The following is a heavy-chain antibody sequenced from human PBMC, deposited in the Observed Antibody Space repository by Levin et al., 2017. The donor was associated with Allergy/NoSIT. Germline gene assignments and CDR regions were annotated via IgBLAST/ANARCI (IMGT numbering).Heavy chain of an antibody. V-gene: IGHV6-1*01. CDR3: ARDAPPVADSSGSLNWFDP. D-gene: IGHD3-22*01. J-gene: IGHJ5*02. CDR2: TYYRSKWYN. CDR1: GASVSSNSAA. Sequence: SETLSLTCAISGASVSSNSAAWNWIRQSPSRGLEWLGRTYYRSKWYNDYAVSVKSRITINPDTSKNQFSLQLNSVTPEDTAVYYCARDAPPVADSSGSLNWFDPWGQGTLVTVSS.